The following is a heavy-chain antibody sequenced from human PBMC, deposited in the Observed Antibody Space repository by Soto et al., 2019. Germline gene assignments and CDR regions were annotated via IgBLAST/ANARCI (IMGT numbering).Heavy chain of an antibody. CDR2: VYSSGTA. D-gene: IGHD1-26*01. V-gene: IGHV4-59*01. Sequence: LSLTCTVSGGSISSYDWSWIRQPPGKGLERIAYVYSSGTANYNPSLKSRLTISVDTSKNQFSLNLTSVTAADTALYYCARDLHRGSFRYGLDVWGQGPTVTVSS. CDR3: ARDLHRGSFRYGLDV. J-gene: IGHJ6*02. CDR1: GGSISSYD.